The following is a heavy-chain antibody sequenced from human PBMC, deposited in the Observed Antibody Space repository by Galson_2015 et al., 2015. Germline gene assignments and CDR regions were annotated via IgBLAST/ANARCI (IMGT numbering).Heavy chain of an antibody. J-gene: IGHJ3*02. Sequence: LRLSCAASGFTFSSYAMSWVRQTPGKGLEWVSAISSSGDNTYYTDSVQGRFSISRDNSRNTLYLQLNSLRAEDTAVYYCAKDRRRGSNWYANGFDIWGQGTMVTVSS. CDR1: GFTFSSYA. CDR2: ISSSGDNT. CDR3: AKDRRRGSNWYANGFDI. D-gene: IGHD6-13*01. V-gene: IGHV3-23*01.